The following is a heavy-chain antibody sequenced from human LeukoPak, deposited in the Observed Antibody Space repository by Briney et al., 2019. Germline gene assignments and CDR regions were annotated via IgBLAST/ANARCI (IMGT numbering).Heavy chain of an antibody. Sequence: GGSLSLSCAASGFSFNSYAMSWVRQAPGKGRVWVSSISASGTGTYYPDSVKGRFTMSRDNSKNTVYLHINSLRAEDTAVYYCAKDLRNRVATLDYWGQGTLVTVSS. V-gene: IGHV3-23*01. D-gene: IGHD5-12*01. CDR2: ISASGTGT. J-gene: IGHJ4*02. CDR1: GFSFNSYA. CDR3: AKDLRNRVATLDY.